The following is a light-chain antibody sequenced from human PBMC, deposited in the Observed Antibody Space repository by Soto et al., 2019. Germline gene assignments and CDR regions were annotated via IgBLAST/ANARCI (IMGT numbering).Light chain of an antibody. V-gene: IGLV2-18*02. CDR1: SSDVGKYDR. Sequence: QSALTQPPSVSGSPGQSVTISCTGTSSDVGKYDRVSWYQQPPGTAPKLIIYEVTNRPSGVPARFSGSKSGNTASLTISGLQAEDEADYYCSSYTSTCRYVFGAGTKLTVL. CDR3: SSYTSTCRYV. CDR2: EVT. J-gene: IGLJ1*01.